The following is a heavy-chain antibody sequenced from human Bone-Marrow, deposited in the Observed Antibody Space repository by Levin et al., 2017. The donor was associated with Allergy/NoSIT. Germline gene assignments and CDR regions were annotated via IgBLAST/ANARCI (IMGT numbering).Heavy chain of an antibody. V-gene: IGHV3-30-3*01. CDR2: ISSDGSNE. Sequence: GGSLRLSCAASEFTFSTYAMHWVRQAPGTGLEWVAVISSDGSNEYYADSVKGRFTISRDNSKNTLYLQMNSLRGEDTAVYYCAREKVTMVVEIIESYFDYWGQGTLVTVSS. D-gene: IGHD2-15*01. CDR1: EFTFSTYA. J-gene: IGHJ4*02. CDR3: AREKVTMVVEIIESYFDY.